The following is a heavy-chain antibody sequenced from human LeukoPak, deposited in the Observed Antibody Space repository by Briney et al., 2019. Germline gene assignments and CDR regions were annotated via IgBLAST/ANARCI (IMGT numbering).Heavy chain of an antibody. J-gene: IGHJ4*02. D-gene: IGHD5-12*01. CDR3: ARGARFAYYLDS. Sequence: GGSLRLSCEASGFTFSSHWMHWVRQAPGKGLVWVSRINSDGSSTNYADSVKGRFTISRDNAKNTVYLQTNSLGAEDTAVYYCARGARFAYYLDSWGQGTLVTVSS. V-gene: IGHV3-74*01. CDR1: GFTFSSHW. CDR2: INSDGSST.